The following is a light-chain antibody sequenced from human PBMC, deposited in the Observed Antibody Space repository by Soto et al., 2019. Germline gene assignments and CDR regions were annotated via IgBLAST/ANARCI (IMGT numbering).Light chain of an antibody. CDR3: AAWDDSLNGYV. CDR1: SSNIGSNT. V-gene: IGLV1-44*01. CDR2: SNN. Sequence: QSALTQPPSVSGTPGQRVAISCSGSSSNIGSNTVNWYQQLPGTAPKLLIYSNNQRPSGVPDRFSGSKSGTSASLAISGLQSEDEAAYYCAAWDDSLNGYVFGSGTKLTVL. J-gene: IGLJ1*01.